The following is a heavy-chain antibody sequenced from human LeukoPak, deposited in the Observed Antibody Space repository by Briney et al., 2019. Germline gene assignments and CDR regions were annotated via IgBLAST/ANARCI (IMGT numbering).Heavy chain of an antibody. CDR1: GFTFSSYG. V-gene: IGHV3-23*01. CDR3: AKSVNYYDSRTSRRDFDY. D-gene: IGHD3-10*01. J-gene: IGHJ4*02. CDR2: ISDSGGST. Sequence: GGSLRLSCAASGFTFSSYGMHWVRQAPGKGLKWVSAISDSGGSTYYADSVKGRFTISRDNSKNTLYLQMHSLRAEDTAVYYCAKSVNYYDSRTSRRDFDYWGQGTLVTVSS.